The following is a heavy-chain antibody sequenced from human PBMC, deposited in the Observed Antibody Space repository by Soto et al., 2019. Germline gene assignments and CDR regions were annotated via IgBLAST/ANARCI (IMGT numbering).Heavy chain of an antibody. D-gene: IGHD3-3*01. Sequence: GGSLRLSCAASGFTFSSYGMHCVRQAPGKGLEWVAVISYDGSNKYYADSGKGRFTISRDNSKKTLYLQMNSLRAEDTAVYCCAEGRYYDFWSGDTNRMDVWGQGTTVTVYS. J-gene: IGHJ6*02. CDR1: GFTFSSYG. V-gene: IGHV3-30*18. CDR3: AEGRYYDFWSGDTNRMDV. CDR2: ISYDGSNK.